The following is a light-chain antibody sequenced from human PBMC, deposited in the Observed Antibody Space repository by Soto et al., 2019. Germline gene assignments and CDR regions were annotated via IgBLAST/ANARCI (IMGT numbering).Light chain of an antibody. J-gene: IGKJ3*01. CDR1: QSVLYSSNNKNY. CDR2: WAS. V-gene: IGKV4-1*01. Sequence: DIVLTQSPDSLAVSLGEWATINCKSSQSVLYSSNNKNYLAWYQQKPGQPPKLLIYWASTRESGVPDRFSGSGSGTDFTLTISSLQAEDVAVYYCQQYYTTIPTFGPGTKVDIK. CDR3: QQYYTTIPT.